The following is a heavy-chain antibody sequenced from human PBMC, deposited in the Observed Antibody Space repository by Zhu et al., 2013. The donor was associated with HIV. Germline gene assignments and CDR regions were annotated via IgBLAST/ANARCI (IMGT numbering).Heavy chain of an antibody. J-gene: IGHJ6*01. D-gene: IGHD5-12*01. CDR2: IIPIFGTA. CDR3: ASGIVVATVFYYYGMDV. Sequence: QVQLVQSGAEVKKPGSSVKVSCKASGGTFSSYAISWVRQAPGQGLEWMGGIIPIFGTANYAQKFQGRVTITADESTSTAYMELSSLRSEDTAVYYCASGIVVATVFYYYGMDVWGPRDHGHRLL. V-gene: IGHV1-69*01. CDR1: GGTFSSYA.